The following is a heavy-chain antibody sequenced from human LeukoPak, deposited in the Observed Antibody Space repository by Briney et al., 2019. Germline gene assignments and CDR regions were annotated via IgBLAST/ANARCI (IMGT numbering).Heavy chain of an antibody. J-gene: IGHJ4*02. V-gene: IGHV3-30*18. Sequence: PGRSLRLSCAASGFTFSSYGMHWVRQAPGKGLEWVAVISYDGSNKYYADSVKGRFTISRDNSKNTLYLQMNSLRAEDTAVYYCAKVAHYGDYGFDYWGQGTLVTVSS. CDR3: AKVAHYGDYGFDY. D-gene: IGHD4-17*01. CDR2: ISYDGSNK. CDR1: GFTFSSYG.